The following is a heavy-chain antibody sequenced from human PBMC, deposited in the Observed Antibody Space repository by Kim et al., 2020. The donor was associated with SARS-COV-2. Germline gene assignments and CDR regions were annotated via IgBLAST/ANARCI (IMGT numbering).Heavy chain of an antibody. J-gene: IGHJ6*02. D-gene: IGHD3-22*01. CDR3: AREVGDDSTLTTGYYGMDV. CDR1: GGTFSSYA. V-gene: IGHV1-69*13. CDR2: IIPIFGTA. Sequence: SVKVSCKASGGTFSSYAISWVRQAPGQGLEWMGGIIPIFGTANYAQKFQGRVTITADESTSTAYMELSSLRSEDTAVYYCAREVGDDSTLTTGYYGMDVWGQGTTVTVSS.